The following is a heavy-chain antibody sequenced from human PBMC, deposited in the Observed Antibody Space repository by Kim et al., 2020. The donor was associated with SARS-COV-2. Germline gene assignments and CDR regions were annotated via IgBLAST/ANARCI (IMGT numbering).Heavy chain of an antibody. CDR2: IYYSGST. Sequence: SETLSLTCTVSGGSISSGGYYWSWIRQHPGKGLEWIGYIYYSGSTYYNPSLKSRVTISVDTSKNQFSLKLSSVTAADTAVYYCARDNLGSLLWFGELLNWGQGTLVTVSS. CDR3: ARDNLGSLLWFGELLN. J-gene: IGHJ4*02. D-gene: IGHD3-10*01. CDR1: GGSISSGGYY. V-gene: IGHV4-31*03.